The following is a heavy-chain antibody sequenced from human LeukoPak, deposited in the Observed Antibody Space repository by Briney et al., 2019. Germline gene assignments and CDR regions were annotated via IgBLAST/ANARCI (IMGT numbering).Heavy chain of an antibody. CDR3: ATWAFYHNLDV. J-gene: IGHJ6*02. V-gene: IGHV3-43*02. Sequence: PGGALRLSCAASGFTIGPYAMYWVRQGPGRGLEWVSDIKADGSGTFYADSVRGRFTTSRDNSKNSLYLQMNSLTGEDTALYYCATWAFYHNLDVWGQGTTVIVSS. D-gene: IGHD2/OR15-2a*01. CDR2: IKADGSGT. CDR1: GFTIGPYA.